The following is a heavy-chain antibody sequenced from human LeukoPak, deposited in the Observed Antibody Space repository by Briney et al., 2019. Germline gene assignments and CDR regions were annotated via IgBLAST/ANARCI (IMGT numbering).Heavy chain of an antibody. CDR2: ISSSGSTI. Sequence: WGSLRLSCAASGFTFSDYYMSWIRQAPGKGLEWVSYISSSGSTIYYADSVKGRFTISRDNAKNSLYLQMNSLRAEDTAVYYCARPPRATGYYMDVWGKGTTVTVSS. CDR3: ARPPRATGYYMDV. V-gene: IGHV3-11*01. CDR1: GFTFSDYY. J-gene: IGHJ6*03.